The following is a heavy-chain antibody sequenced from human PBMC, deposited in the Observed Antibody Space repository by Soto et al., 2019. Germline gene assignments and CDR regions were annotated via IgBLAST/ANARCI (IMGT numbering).Heavy chain of an antibody. J-gene: IGHJ6*02. CDR2: IIPGFGQV. CDR1: GGTPGNSA. CDR3: AGGRIVVVGSRAYYGMDV. V-gene: IGHV1-69*01. D-gene: IGHD3-22*01. Sequence: QVHLLLQSGAEVKKPGSSVKVSCKASGGTPGNSAISWVRQAPGQGLGGMGGIIPGFGQVNYAQNFQGRGTIAADESTNTAYMELSSLRPEDTAVYYCAGGRIVVVGSRAYYGMDVWGQGTTVTVSS.